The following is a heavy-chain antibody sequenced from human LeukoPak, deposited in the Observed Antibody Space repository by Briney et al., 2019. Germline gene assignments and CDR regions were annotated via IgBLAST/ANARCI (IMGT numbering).Heavy chain of an antibody. D-gene: IGHD1-26*01. V-gene: IGHV1-24*01. CDR1: GYTLTELS. Sequence: ASVKVSCKVSGYTLTELSMHWVRQAPGKGLEWMGGFDPEDGETIYAQKFQGRVTMTEDTSTDTAYMELSSLRSEDTAVYYCATVGPWDDAFDIWGQGTMVTVSS. CDR3: ATVGPWDDAFDI. CDR2: FDPEDGET. J-gene: IGHJ3*02.